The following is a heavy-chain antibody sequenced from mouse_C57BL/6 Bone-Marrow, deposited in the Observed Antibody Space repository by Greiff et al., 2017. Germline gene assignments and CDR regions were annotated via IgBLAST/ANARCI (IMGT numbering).Heavy chain of an antibody. Sequence: VQLQQSGPELVKPGASVKISCKASGYAFSSSWMNWVKQRPGKGLEWIGRIYPGDGDTKYNGKFKGKATLTADKSSSTAYMQLSSLTSEDSAVYFCARVGVWLRRDYWGQGTTLTVSS. V-gene: IGHV1-82*01. CDR1: GYAFSSSW. CDR2: IYPGDGDT. D-gene: IGHD2-2*01. J-gene: IGHJ2*01. CDR3: ARVGVWLRRDY.